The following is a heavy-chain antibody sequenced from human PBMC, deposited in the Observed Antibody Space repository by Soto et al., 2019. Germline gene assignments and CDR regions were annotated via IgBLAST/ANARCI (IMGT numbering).Heavy chain of an antibody. Sequence: GASVKVSCAASGFTFSGSAMHWVRQASGKGLEWVGRIRSKANSYATAYAASVKGRFTISRDDSKNTAYLQVNSLKTEDTAVYYCTVGGWYDAFDIWGQGTMVTVSS. CDR3: TVGGWYDAFDI. J-gene: IGHJ3*02. CDR2: IRSKANSYAT. D-gene: IGHD6-19*01. CDR1: GFTFSGSA. V-gene: IGHV3-73*01.